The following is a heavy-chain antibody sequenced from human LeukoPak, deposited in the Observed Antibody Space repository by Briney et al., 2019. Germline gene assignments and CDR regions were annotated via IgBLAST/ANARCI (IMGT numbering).Heavy chain of an antibody. V-gene: IGHV1-69*05. Sequence: ASVKVSCKASGGTFSSYAISWVRQAPGQGLEWMGGIFPIFGTANYAQKFQGRVTITTDESTSTAYMELSSLRSEDTAVYYCARDQNDYDFWSGYYISRAGNNWFDPWGQGTLVTVSS. J-gene: IGHJ5*02. D-gene: IGHD3-3*01. CDR1: GGTFSSYA. CDR3: ARDQNDYDFWSGYYISRAGNNWFDP. CDR2: IFPIFGTA.